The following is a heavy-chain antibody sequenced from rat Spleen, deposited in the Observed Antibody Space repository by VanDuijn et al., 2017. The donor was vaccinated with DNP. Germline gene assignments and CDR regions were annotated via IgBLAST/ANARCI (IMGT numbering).Heavy chain of an antibody. J-gene: IGHJ2*01. CDR3: ARRNRGLDY. V-gene: IGHV2-16*01. CDR2: MWSGGVT. CDR1: GFSLTSYG. Sequence: QVQLKESGPGLVQPSQTLSLTCTVSGFSLTSYGVVWVRQPPGKGLEWIGAMWSGGVTDYNSALKSRLTISRDTSKSQVFIKMYSLQTEDTAMYFCARRNRGLDYWGQGVMVTVSS.